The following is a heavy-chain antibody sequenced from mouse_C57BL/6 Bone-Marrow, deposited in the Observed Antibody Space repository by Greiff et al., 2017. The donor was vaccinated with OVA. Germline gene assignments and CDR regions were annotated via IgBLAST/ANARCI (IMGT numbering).Heavy chain of an antibody. V-gene: IGHV1-4*01. J-gene: IGHJ2*01. D-gene: IGHD1-1*01. CDR1: GYTFTSYT. Sequence: SGAELARPGASVKMSCKASGYTFTSYTMHWVKQRPGQGLEWIGYINPSSGYTKYNQKFKDKATLTADKSSSTAYMQLSSLTSEDSAVYYGARGAYGSSYGGYWGQGTTLTVSS. CDR3: ARGAYGSSYGGY. CDR2: INPSSGYT.